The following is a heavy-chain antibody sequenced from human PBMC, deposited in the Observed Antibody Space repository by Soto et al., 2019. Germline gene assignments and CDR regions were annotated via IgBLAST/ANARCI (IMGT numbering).Heavy chain of an antibody. Sequence: GGSLRLSCVASGFTYSGYSMSWIRQAPGKGLEWLAFIDSRGRTLSYADSVRGRFTISRDNAENSVYLQMDSLRADDTAVYYCARQAARNYIDSWGQGNSVTVS. CDR1: GFTYSGYS. CDR3: ARQAARNYIDS. J-gene: IGHJ4*02. D-gene: IGHD6-6*01. V-gene: IGHV3-11*01. CDR2: IDSRGRTL.